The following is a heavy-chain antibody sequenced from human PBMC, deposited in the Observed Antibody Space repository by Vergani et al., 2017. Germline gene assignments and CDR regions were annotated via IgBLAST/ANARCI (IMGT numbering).Heavy chain of an antibody. CDR2: VYYTGST. D-gene: IGHD2/OR15-2a*01. CDR1: GAAIKDFH. Sequence: QVQLQESGPGLVKPSETLSLTCTVSGAAIKDFHWSWFRQPPGKGLEWIGYVYYTGSTTYNPSLKSRVTISVDTSNNQFSLRMTSLTAADTAIYYCARDRDLYCRSTTSCHNWFDPWGQGSLVTVSS. J-gene: IGHJ5*02. V-gene: IGHV4-59*01. CDR3: ARDRDLYCRSTTSCHNWFDP.